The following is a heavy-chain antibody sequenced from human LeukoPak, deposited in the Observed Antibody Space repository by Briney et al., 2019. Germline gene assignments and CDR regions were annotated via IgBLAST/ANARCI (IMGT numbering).Heavy chain of an antibody. CDR2: ISGSGSDL. CDR1: GFSFSDYY. Sequence: EGSLRLSCVACGFSFSDYYMSWIRQAPGRGLEWISYISGSGSDLYYADSVKGRFTISRDNANNSLYLQMNSLRAEDTAVYYCARSIGYYYTMDVWGQGTTVTVSS. V-gene: IGHV3-11*01. J-gene: IGHJ6*02. CDR3: ARSIGYYYTMDV. D-gene: IGHD3-22*01.